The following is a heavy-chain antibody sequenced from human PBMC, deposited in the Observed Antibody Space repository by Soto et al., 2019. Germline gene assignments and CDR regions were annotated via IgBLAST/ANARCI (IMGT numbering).Heavy chain of an antibody. D-gene: IGHD1-20*01. CDR1: GFTFSNAW. J-gene: IGHJ4*02. CDR3: TTRLTSNWNYFDY. V-gene: IGHV3-15*07. Sequence: EVQLVESGGGLVKPGGSLRLSCAASGFTFSNAWMNWVRQAPGKGLEWVGRIKSKTDGGTTDYAAPVKGRFTISRDDSKNTLYLQMNSLKNEDTAVYYCTTRLTSNWNYFDYWGQGTLVTVSS. CDR2: IKSKTDGGTT.